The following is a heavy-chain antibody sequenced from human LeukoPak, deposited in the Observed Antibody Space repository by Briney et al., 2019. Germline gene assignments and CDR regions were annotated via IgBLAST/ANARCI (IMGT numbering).Heavy chain of an antibody. V-gene: IGHV3-9*01. CDR2: STWNGGPI. Sequence: GGSLRLSCAASGFGFDDFAMHWVRQVPGKGLEWISGSTWNGGPIGYAESVKGRFTISRDNAKNFLYLQMNTLRPEDTALYYCARAHQVLMIASAFDVWGQGTMVTVSS. J-gene: IGHJ3*01. CDR3: ARAHQVLMIASAFDV. CDR1: GFGFDDFA. D-gene: IGHD3-22*01.